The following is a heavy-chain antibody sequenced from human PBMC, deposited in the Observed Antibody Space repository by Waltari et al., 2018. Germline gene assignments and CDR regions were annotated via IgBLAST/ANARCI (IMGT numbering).Heavy chain of an antibody. CDR2: ISGDGAAS. J-gene: IGHJ4*02. Sequence: VQLLESGGGLVQPGGSLGLAGAGSGFTFSNSGMDWVPPAPGKGLEWVAAISGDGAASFYGDSVKGRFTISRDNSESTLRLQMHSLRTEDTAIYFCAAYSGISSSFEYWGQGTLVTVSS. CDR1: GFTFSNSG. V-gene: IGHV3-23*01. D-gene: IGHD3-10*01. CDR3: AAYSGISSSFEY.